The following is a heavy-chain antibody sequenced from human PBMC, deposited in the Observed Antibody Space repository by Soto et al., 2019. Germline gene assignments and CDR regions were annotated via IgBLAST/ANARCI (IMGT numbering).Heavy chain of an antibody. Sequence: SVKVSCKASGGTFSSYAISWVRQAPGQGLEWMGGIIPIFGTANYAQKFQGRVTITADESTSTAYMELSRLRSGDKAVYYCATPYCTNGVCYRVAFDIWGQGTMVTVSS. CDR3: ATPYCTNGVCYRVAFDI. CDR1: GGTFSSYA. CDR2: IIPIFGTA. D-gene: IGHD2-8*01. J-gene: IGHJ3*02. V-gene: IGHV1-69*13.